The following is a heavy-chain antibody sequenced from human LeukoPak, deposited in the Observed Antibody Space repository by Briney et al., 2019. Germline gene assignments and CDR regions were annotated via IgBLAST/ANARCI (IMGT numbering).Heavy chain of an antibody. V-gene: IGHV1-18*01. Sequence: ASVKVSCKASGYTFTSYGISWVRQAPGQGLEWMGWISAYNGNTNYAQKLQGRVTMTTDTSTSTAYMELRSLRPDDTAVYYCARAYIRYDILTGYYMDGFFGYWGQGTLVTVSS. CDR3: ARAYIRYDILTGYYMDGFFGY. CDR1: GYTFTSYG. CDR2: ISAYNGNT. J-gene: IGHJ4*02. D-gene: IGHD3-9*01.